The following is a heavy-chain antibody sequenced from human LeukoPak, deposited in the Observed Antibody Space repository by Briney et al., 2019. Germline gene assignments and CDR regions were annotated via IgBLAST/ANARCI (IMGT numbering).Heavy chain of an antibody. D-gene: IGHD3-10*01. CDR3: ARAGFGDFFEGGFDP. CDR2: IYYSGST. V-gene: IGHV4-39*07. Sequence: PSETLSLTCTVSGGSISSSSYYWGWIRQPPGKGLEWIGSIYYSGSTYYNPSLKSRVTISVDASKNQFSLKLSSVTAADTAVYYCARAGFGDFFEGGFDPWGQGTLVTVSS. J-gene: IGHJ5*02. CDR1: GGSISSSSYY.